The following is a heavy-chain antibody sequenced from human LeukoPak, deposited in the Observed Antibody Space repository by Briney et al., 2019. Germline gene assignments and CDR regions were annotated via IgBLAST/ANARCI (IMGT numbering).Heavy chain of an antibody. CDR3: ARPQRYSMYALDY. V-gene: IGHV4-39*01. Sequence: SETLSLTCSVSGGSLSSSSYYWGWLRQPPGTKLEWIGNIYYSGSTYYNPSLKSRVTISVDTSKNQFSLKLSSVTAADTAVYYCARPQRYSMYALDYWGQGTLVTVSS. J-gene: IGHJ4*02. CDR1: GGSLSSSSYY. CDR2: IYYSGST. D-gene: IGHD5/OR15-5a*01.